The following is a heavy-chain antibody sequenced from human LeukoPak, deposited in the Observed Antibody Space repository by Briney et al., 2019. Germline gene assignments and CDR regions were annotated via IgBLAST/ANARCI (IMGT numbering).Heavy chain of an antibody. J-gene: IGHJ6*02. Sequence: GGSLRLSCAASGFTFSSYAMHWVRQAPGKGLEWVAVISYDGSNKYYADSVKGRFTISRDNSKNTLYLQMNSLRAEDTAVYYCARDLGGSGSYSPYYYHYGMDVWGQGTTVTVSS. CDR2: ISYDGSNK. D-gene: IGHD3-10*01. V-gene: IGHV3-30-3*01. CDR1: GFTFSSYA. CDR3: ARDLGGSGSYSPYYYHYGMDV.